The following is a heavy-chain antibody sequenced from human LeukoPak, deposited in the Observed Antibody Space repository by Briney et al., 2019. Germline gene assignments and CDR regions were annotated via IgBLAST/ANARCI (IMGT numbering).Heavy chain of an antibody. CDR2: IGGSGGST. CDR3: AKARGEDFWSGYYRGYGMDV. V-gene: IGHV3-23*01. D-gene: IGHD3-3*01. Sequence: GASLRLSCTASGFTFSSYAMSWVRQAPGKGLEWVSAIGGSGGSTYYADSVKGRFTISRDNSKNTLYLQMNSLRAEDTAVYYCAKARGEDFWSGYYRGYGMDVWGQGTTVTVSS. CDR1: GFTFSSYA. J-gene: IGHJ6*02.